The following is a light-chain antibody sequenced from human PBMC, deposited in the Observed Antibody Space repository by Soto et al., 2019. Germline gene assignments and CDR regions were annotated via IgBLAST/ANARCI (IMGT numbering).Light chain of an antibody. V-gene: IGLV2-14*01. J-gene: IGLJ2*01. Sequence: QSALTQPASVSGSPGQSITISCTGTSSDVGGYNYVSWYQQYPGKAPKLMIFGVSDRPSGVSNRFSGSKSGNTASLTISGLQDEDEADYYCSSYKTSSTVVVFGGGTKVTV. CDR1: SSDVGGYNY. CDR2: GVS. CDR3: SSYKTSSTVVV.